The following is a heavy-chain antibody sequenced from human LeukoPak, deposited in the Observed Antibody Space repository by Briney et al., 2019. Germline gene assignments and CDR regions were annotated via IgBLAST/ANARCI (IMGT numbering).Heavy chain of an antibody. J-gene: IGHJ5*02. Sequence: GGSLRLSCTASGFTFGDYVLTWVRQAPGKGLEWVGFIGSTPNGGTTEYAASVRGRFAISRDDSKSIAYLQMNNLKTEDTAVYYCARAGSDWFPGGLDPWGQGTLVTVSS. V-gene: IGHV3-49*04. D-gene: IGHD3-9*01. CDR1: GFTFGDYV. CDR3: ARAGSDWFPGGLDP. CDR2: IGSTPNGGTT.